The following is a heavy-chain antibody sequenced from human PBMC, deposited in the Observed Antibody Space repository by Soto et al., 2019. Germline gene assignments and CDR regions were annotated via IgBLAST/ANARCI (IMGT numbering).Heavy chain of an antibody. CDR3: TPDPPPPRGSGSSLYYYYYGMDV. J-gene: IGHJ6*02. V-gene: IGHV3-15*07. CDR2: IKSKTDGGTT. Sequence: EVQLVESGGGLVKPGGSLRLSCAASGFTFSNAWMNWVRQAPGKGLEWVGRIKSKTDGGTTDYAAPVKGRFTISRDDSKNTLYLQMNSLKTEDTAVYYCTPDPPPPRGSGSSLYYYYYGMDVWGQGTTVTVSS. D-gene: IGHD3-10*01. CDR1: GFTFSNAW.